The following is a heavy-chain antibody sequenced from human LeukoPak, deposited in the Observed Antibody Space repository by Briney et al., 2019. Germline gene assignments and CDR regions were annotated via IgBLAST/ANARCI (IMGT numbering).Heavy chain of an antibody. CDR2: IIPIFGTA. CDR1: DFTLSSYG. D-gene: IGHD2-21*02. J-gene: IGHJ6*03. CDR3: ARGVNSYYWSQNYYYMDV. Sequence: VASVKVSCKASDFTLSSYGIAWVRRAPGQGLEWMGGIIPIFGTANYAQKFQGRVTITADESTSTAYMELSSLRSEDTAVYYCARGVNSYYWSQNYYYMDVWGKGTTVTVSS. V-gene: IGHV1-69*13.